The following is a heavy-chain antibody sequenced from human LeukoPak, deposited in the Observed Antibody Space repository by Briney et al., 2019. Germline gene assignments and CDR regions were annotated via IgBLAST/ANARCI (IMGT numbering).Heavy chain of an antibody. CDR1: GGTFSSYA. D-gene: IGHD3-22*01. V-gene: IGHV1-69*13. CDR3: ARGVLYDSSGYPRGVWFDP. CDR2: IIPIFGTA. Sequence: ASVKVSCKASGGTFSSYAISWVRQAPGQGLEWMGGIIPIFGTANYAQKFQGRVTITADESTSTAYMELSSLRSEDTAVYYCARGVLYDSSGYPRGVWFDPWGQGTLVTVSS. J-gene: IGHJ5*02.